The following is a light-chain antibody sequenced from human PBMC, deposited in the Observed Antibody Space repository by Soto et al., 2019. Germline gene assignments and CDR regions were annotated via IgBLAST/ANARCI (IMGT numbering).Light chain of an antibody. CDR1: SNDVGAYNF. CDR2: DVS. J-gene: IGLJ2*01. Sequence: QSALTQPASVSGSTGQSITISCTGTSNDVGAYNFVSWYQSHPGKAPKLMIYDVSSRPSGVANRFSGSKSGNTASLTISGLQAEDEADYYCSSYTSSRNVIFGGGTKLTVL. V-gene: IGLV2-14*03. CDR3: SSYTSSRNVI.